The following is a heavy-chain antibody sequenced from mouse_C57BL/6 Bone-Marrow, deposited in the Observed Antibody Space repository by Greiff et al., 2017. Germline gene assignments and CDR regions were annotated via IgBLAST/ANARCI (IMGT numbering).Heavy chain of an antibody. V-gene: IGHV6-3*01. Sequence: EVKVEESGGGLLQPGGSMKLSCVASGFTFSNSWMNWVRQSPTKGLEWVAQIRLKSDNYATHYAESVKGRFTISRDDSKSSVYLQMNNLRAEDTGIYYCTGGGYPYYFDYWGQGTTLTVSS. D-gene: IGHD2-2*01. CDR1: GFTFSNSW. CDR2: IRLKSDNYAT. J-gene: IGHJ2*01. CDR3: TGGGYPYYFDY.